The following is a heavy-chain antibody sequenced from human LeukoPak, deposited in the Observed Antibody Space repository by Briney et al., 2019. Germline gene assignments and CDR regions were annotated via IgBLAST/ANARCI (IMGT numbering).Heavy chain of an antibody. J-gene: IGHJ3*02. V-gene: IGHV3-21*01. CDR3: AKNHFGTIITGAFDI. Sequence: GGSLRLSCAASGFTFSSYSMNWVRQAPGKGLEWVSSISSSSSYIYYADSVKGRFTISRDNAKNSLYLQMNSLRAEDTAVYYCAKNHFGTIITGAFDIWGQGTMVTVSS. CDR2: ISSSSSYI. CDR1: GFTFSSYS. D-gene: IGHD1-14*01.